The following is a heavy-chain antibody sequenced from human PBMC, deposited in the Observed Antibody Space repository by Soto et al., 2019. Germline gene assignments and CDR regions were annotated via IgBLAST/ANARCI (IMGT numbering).Heavy chain of an antibody. Sequence: ASVKVSCKASGYTFTSYAMHWVRQAPGQRLEWMGWINAGNGNTKYSQKFQGRVTITRDTSASTAYMELSSLRSEDTAVYYCAREYVDTAMVYFDYWGQGTLVTVSS. CDR1: GYTFTSYA. CDR2: INAGNGNT. D-gene: IGHD5-18*01. V-gene: IGHV1-3*01. J-gene: IGHJ4*02. CDR3: AREYVDTAMVYFDY.